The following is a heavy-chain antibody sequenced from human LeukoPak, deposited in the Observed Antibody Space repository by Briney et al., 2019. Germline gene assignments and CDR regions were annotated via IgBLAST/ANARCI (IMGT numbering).Heavy chain of an antibody. CDR2: TYYRSKWYD. CDR1: GDSIFSNSAS. J-gene: IGHJ4*02. V-gene: IGHV6-1*01. CDR3: ARAQGYCGGDCYKTAFDY. D-gene: IGHD2-21*02. Sequence: SQTLSLTCAISGDSIFSNSASWNWIRQSPSRGLEWLGRTYYRSKWYDDYAVSVKSRMTINPDTSKNHFSLHLNSVTPEDTAVYYCARAQGYCGGDCYKTAFDYWGQGTLVTVSS.